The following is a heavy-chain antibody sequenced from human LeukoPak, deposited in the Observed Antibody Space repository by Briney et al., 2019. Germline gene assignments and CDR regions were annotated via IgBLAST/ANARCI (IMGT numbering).Heavy chain of an antibody. J-gene: IGHJ4*02. CDR2: IKPDGSEK. V-gene: IGHV3-7*01. CDR3: ARDASALY. CDR1: GLIFSKYW. Sequence: PGESLRLSCAASGLIFSKYWMTWVRQAPGKGLEWVASIKPDGSEKYYLDSVKGRFTISRDNARDSLYLQMNSLRDDDTSVYFCARDASALYWGQGTLVTVSS. D-gene: IGHD6-19*01.